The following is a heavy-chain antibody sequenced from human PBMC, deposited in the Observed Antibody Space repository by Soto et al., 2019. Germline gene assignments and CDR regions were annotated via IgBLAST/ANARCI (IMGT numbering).Heavy chain of an antibody. J-gene: IGHJ4*02. D-gene: IGHD5-18*01. CDR2: VDWDDGK. CDR3: RLQLWLTRNDGPDY. V-gene: IGHV2-70*01. CDR1: GFSLSTTGMC. Sequence: SGPTLVNPTQTLTLTGNFSGFSLSTTGMCVNWIRQPPGRALEWLALVDWDDGKYYRPSLNTRRTFSTDISKTQVVLTNTNMDLVNTATYYCRLQLWLTRNDGPDYWGQGT.